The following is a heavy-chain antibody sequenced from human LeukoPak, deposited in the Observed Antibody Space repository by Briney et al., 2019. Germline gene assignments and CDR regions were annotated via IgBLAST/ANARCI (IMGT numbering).Heavy chain of an antibody. V-gene: IGHV4-61*02. CDR2: ICTSRHT. CDR3: ARAEEATRDGYKDPYFEY. CDR1: GFTISSGSQY. J-gene: IGHJ4*02. D-gene: IGHD5-24*01. Sequence: PSVTLSLTCTVSGFTISSGSQYWSCLRQSPGKVLELNARICTSRHTSYNPSRKSQVTISVDTYKNQYSLKLSSVTAADTAVYYWARAEEATRDGYKDPYFEYWGQGTLVPASS.